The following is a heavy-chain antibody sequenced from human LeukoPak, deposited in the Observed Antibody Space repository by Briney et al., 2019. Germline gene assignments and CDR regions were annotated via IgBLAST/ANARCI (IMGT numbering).Heavy chain of an antibody. V-gene: IGHV4-34*01. CDR2: INHSGST. CDR1: GGSSSGYY. CDR3: ARVAYSWNYLSAFDI. Sequence: SETLSLTCAVYGGSSSGYYWSWIRQPPGKGLEWIGEINHSGSTNYNPSLKSRVTISVDTSKNQFSLKLSSVTAADTAVYYCARVAYSWNYLSAFDIWGQGTMVTVSS. D-gene: IGHD1-7*01. J-gene: IGHJ3*02.